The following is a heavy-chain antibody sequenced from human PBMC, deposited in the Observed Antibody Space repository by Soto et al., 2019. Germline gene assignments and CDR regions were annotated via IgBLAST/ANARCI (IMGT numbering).Heavy chain of an antibody. CDR2: IYYSGST. CDR3: ARECGDSCYSRWFDP. CDR1: GGSISSGGYY. V-gene: IGHV4-31*03. J-gene: IGHJ5*02. Sequence: QVQLQESGPGLVKPSQTLSLTCTVSGGSISSGGYYWSWIRQHPGKGLEWIGYIYYSGSTYYNPSPKSRVTRSVDTSKNQFSLKLCSVTAADTAVYYCARECGDSCYSRWFDPWGQGTLVTVSS. D-gene: IGHD2-15*01.